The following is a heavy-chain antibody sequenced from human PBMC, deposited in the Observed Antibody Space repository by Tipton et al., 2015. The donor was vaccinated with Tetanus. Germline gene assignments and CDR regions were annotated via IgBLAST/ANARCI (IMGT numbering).Heavy chain of an antibody. CDR3: ARAHCTDGVCNFDF. CDR1: GYIFTNYW. Sequence: QLVQSGGEVKKPGESLKISCKGSGYIFTNYWIGWVRQKPGKGLEWMGIIYPGDSDTRYSPSFQGQVTISVDKSINTAYLQWSSLKASDTSVFYCARAHCTDGVCNFDFWGQGALVTVAS. V-gene: IGHV5-51*01. D-gene: IGHD2-8*01. J-gene: IGHJ4*02. CDR2: IYPGDSDT.